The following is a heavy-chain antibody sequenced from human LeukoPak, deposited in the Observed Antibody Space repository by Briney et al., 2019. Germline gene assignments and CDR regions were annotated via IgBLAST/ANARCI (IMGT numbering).Heavy chain of an antibody. CDR1: GGSISSYY. CDR3: ASDTVAGTG. CDR2: IYYSGST. D-gene: IGHD6-19*01. J-gene: IGHJ4*02. V-gene: IGHV4-59*12. Sequence: TSETLSITCTVSGGSISSYYWSWIRQPPGKGLEWIGYIYYSGSTNYNPSLKSRVTISSDTSKNQFSLKLSSVTAADTSVYYRASDTVAGTGWGRETRVTVSS.